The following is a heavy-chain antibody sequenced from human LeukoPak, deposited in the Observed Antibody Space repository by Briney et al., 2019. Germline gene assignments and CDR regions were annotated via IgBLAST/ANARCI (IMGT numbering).Heavy chain of an antibody. V-gene: IGHV4-31*03. Sequence: SETLSLTCTVSGGSISSAGYYWNWIRQHPTEGLEWIGHIYYTGRTTYNPSVKSRVTISADTSKNQFSLKLNSVTAADTAVYFCASAPLGNSFGYMAYWGQGALVTVSS. CDR2: IYYTGRT. CDR1: GGSISSAGYY. CDR3: ASAPLGNSFGYMAY. J-gene: IGHJ4*02. D-gene: IGHD5-18*01.